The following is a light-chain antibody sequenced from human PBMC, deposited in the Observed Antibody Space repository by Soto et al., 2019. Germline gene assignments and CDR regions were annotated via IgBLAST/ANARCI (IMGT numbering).Light chain of an antibody. CDR2: GAS. CDR3: QQSDTTPYT. J-gene: IGKJ2*01. V-gene: IGKV1-39*01. CDR1: QSIRSY. Sequence: DIQMTQSPSSLSASVGDRVTITCRASQSIRSYLNWYHQKPGKTPQLLIYGASNLQSGAPSRFTGSGSGTQFTLTISSLQPEDFATYYCQQSDTTPYTFGQGTKREIK.